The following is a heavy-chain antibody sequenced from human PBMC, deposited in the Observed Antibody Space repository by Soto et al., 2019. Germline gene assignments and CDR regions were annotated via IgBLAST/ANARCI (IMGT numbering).Heavy chain of an antibody. J-gene: IGHJ3*01. CDR2: ISYIGST. Sequence: PSETLSLTCTVSGGSVSSGAYYWSWIRQHPGKGLEWIGYISYIGSTYYNPSLKSRVTISVDTSKNHFSLKLSSVTAADTAVYSWARWELRIRKAFELWGQGTMVTV. D-gene: IGHD1-26*01. V-gene: IGHV4-31*03. CDR3: ARWELRIRKAFEL. CDR1: GGSVSSGAYY.